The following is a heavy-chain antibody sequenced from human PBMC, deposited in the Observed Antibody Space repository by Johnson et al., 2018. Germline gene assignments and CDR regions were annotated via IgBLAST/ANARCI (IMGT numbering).Heavy chain of an antibody. CDR3: AKAHGDYASYYYYYYMDV. J-gene: IGHJ6*03. D-gene: IGHD4-17*01. Sequence: EVQLVESGGGLVQPGGSLRLSCAASGFTFSSYAMSWVRQAPGKGLEWVSAISGSGGSTYYADSVKGRFTISRDNSKNTVYLQMNSLRAEDTAVYYCAKAHGDYASYYYYYYMDVWGKGPTVTVSS. V-gene: IGHV3-23*04. CDR1: GFTFSSYA. CDR2: ISGSGGST.